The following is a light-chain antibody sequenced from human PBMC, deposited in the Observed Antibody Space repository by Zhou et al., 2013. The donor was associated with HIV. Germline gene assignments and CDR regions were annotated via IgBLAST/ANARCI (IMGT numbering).Light chain of an antibody. CDR2: KAS. CDR1: QGISKW. Sequence: DIQMTQSPSTLSASVGDRVTITCRASQGISKWLAWYQQKPGKAPKLLIYKASSLESGVPSRFTGSGSGTEFTLTISSLQPDDFATYYCQQYNSYWKFGQGTKVEIK. CDR3: QQYNSYWK. J-gene: IGKJ1*01. V-gene: IGKV1-5*03.